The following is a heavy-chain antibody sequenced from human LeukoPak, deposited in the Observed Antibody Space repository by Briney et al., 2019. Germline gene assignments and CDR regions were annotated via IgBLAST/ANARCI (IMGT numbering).Heavy chain of an antibody. J-gene: IGHJ4*02. D-gene: IGHD3-10*01. Sequence: SETLSLTCTVSGGSISSYYWSWIRQPPGKGLEWIGYIYYSGSTNYNPSLKSRVTISVDTSKNQFSLKLNSVTAADTAVYYCARGAGYGSGSPFDYWGQGSLVTVSS. CDR3: ARGAGYGSGSPFDY. CDR1: GGSISSYY. CDR2: IYYSGST. V-gene: IGHV4-59*01.